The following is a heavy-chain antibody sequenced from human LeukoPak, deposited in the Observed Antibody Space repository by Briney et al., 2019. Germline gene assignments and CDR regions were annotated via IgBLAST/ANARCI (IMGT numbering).Heavy chain of an antibody. CDR2: ISSGGTI. J-gene: IGHJ3*02. Sequence: PGGSLRLSCAASGFTFSDYHMSWVRQAPGKGLECIAYISSGGTIYYADSVKGRFTISRDNAKNSLFLQMNSLRAEDTAVYYCARDSLYNGSPHGDAFAIWGQGTLVTVSS. CDR3: ARDSLYNGSPHGDAFAI. CDR1: GFTFSDYH. D-gene: IGHD1-26*01. V-gene: IGHV3-69-1*01.